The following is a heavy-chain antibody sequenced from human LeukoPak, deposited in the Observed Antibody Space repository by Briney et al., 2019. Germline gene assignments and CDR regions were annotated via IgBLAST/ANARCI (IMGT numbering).Heavy chain of an antibody. CDR2: ISYGGST. Sequence: SETLSLTCTVSGDSMTSYYWSWIRQPPGKGLEWIGYISYGGSTNYNPSLKSRVTISIDTSKNQFSLKLSSVTAADTAVYYCARRTNYYDSSGYSGAFDIWGQGTMVTVSS. CDR1: GDSMTSYY. J-gene: IGHJ3*02. V-gene: IGHV4-59*01. D-gene: IGHD3-22*01. CDR3: ARRTNYYDSSGYSGAFDI.